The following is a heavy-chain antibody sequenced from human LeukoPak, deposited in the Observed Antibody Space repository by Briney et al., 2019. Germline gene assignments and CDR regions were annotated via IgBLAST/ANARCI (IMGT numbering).Heavy chain of an antibody. J-gene: IGHJ4*02. CDR3: ARDGNYYGSGSYYQAFDY. CDR1: GGSISSSAW. V-gene: IGHV4-30-4*01. CDR2: IYYSGST. Sequence: SGTLSLTCAVSGGSISSSAWWSWIRQPPGKGLEWIGYIYYSGSTYYNPSLKSRVTISVDTSKNQFSLKLSSVTAADTAVYYCARDGNYYGSGSYYQAFDYWGQGTLVTVSS. D-gene: IGHD3-10*01.